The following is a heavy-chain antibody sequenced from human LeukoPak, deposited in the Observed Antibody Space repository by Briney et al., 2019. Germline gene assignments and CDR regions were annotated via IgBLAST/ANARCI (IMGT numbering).Heavy chain of an antibody. CDR2: INAGNGNT. Sequence: ASVKVSCKASGYTFTSYAMHWVRQAPGQRLEWMGWINAGNGNTKYSQKFQGRVTITRDTSASTAYMELSSLRSEDTAVYYCARDLHSSSIAPAYYYYYGMDVWSQGTTVTVSS. V-gene: IGHV1-3*01. D-gene: IGHD6-6*01. CDR3: ARDLHSSSIAPAYYYYYGMDV. CDR1: GYTFTSYA. J-gene: IGHJ6*02.